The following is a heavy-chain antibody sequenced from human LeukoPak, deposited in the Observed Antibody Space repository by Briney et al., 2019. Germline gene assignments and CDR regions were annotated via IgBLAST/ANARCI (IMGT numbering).Heavy chain of an antibody. J-gene: IGHJ4*02. CDR1: GYTFTGYY. Sequence: ASVKVSCKASGYTFTGYYTHWVRQAPGQGLEWMGWINPNSGGTNYAQKFQGRVTMTRDTSISTAYMELSRLRSDDTAVYYCARSQGIAARHYFDYWGQGTLVTVSS. D-gene: IGHD6-6*01. V-gene: IGHV1-2*02. CDR3: ARSQGIAARHYFDY. CDR2: INPNSGGT.